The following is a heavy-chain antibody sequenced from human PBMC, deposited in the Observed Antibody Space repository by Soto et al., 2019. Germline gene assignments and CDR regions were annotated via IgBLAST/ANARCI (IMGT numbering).Heavy chain of an antibody. CDR2: ISYDGSNK. D-gene: IGHD6-13*01. Sequence: GGSLRLSCAASGFTFGSYAMHWVRQAPGKGLEWVAVISYDGSNKYYADSVKGRFTISRDNSKNTLYLQMNSLRAEDTAVYYCARVEGYSSQHYYGMDVWGQGTTVTVSS. V-gene: IGHV3-30-3*01. CDR3: ARVEGYSSQHYYGMDV. J-gene: IGHJ6*02. CDR1: GFTFGSYA.